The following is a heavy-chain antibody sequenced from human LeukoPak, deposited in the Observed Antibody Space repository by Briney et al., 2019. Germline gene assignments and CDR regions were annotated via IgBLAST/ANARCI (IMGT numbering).Heavy chain of an antibody. CDR3: AKDEITIFGVVIPTLGYFQH. D-gene: IGHD3-3*01. CDR2: ISPNSGGT. Sequence: GASVKVSCKASGYTFTGYYMHWVRQAPGQGLEWMGWISPNSGGTNYAQKFQGRVTMTRDTSISTAYMELSRLRSDDTAVYYCAKDEITIFGVVIPTLGYFQHWGQGTLVTVSS. J-gene: IGHJ1*01. CDR1: GYTFTGYY. V-gene: IGHV1-2*02.